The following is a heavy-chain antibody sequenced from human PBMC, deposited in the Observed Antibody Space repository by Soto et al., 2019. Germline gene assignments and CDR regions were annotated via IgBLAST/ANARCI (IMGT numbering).Heavy chain of an antibody. CDR2: IDWDDDK. D-gene: IGHD5-12*01. CDR3: ARIVEMATPYYYYGMDV. CDR1: GFSLSTSGMC. V-gene: IGHV2-70*01. Sequence: SGPTLANPTHTRTLTCTFSGFSLSTSGMCVSWIRQPPGKALEWLALIDWDDDKYYSTSLKTRLTISKDTSKNQVVLTMTNMDPVDTATYYCARIVEMATPYYYYGMDVWGQGTTVTVSS. J-gene: IGHJ6*02.